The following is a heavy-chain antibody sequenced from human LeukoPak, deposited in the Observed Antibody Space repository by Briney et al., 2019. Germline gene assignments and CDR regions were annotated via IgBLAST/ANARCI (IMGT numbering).Heavy chain of an antibody. CDR3: AREGYYGSGSYSAFDY. Sequence: ASVKVSCKASGYIFTDYYMHWVRQAPGQELGWMGRINPNSGGTNYAQKFQGRVTMTRDTSISTAYTELSSLRSEDTATYYCAREGYYGSGSYSAFDYWGQGTLVTVSS. V-gene: IGHV1/OR15-1*02. CDR1: GYIFTDYY. D-gene: IGHD3-10*01. CDR2: INPNSGGT. J-gene: IGHJ4*02.